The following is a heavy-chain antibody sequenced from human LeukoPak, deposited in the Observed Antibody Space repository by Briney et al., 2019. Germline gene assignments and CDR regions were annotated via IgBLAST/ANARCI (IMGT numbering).Heavy chain of an antibody. CDR2: ISGSGGST. J-gene: IGHJ4*02. Sequence: GGSLRLSCAASGFTFSSYAMSWVRQASGKGLEWVSAISGSGGSTYYADSVKGRFTISRDNSKNTLYLQMNSLRAEDTAVYYCAKSIAAAGAYFDYWGQGTLVTVSS. V-gene: IGHV3-23*01. CDR3: AKSIAAAGAYFDY. CDR1: GFTFSSYA. D-gene: IGHD6-13*01.